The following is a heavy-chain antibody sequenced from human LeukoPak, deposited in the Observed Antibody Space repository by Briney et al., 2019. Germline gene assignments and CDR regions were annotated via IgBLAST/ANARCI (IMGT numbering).Heavy chain of an antibody. Sequence: GGSLRLSCAASGFTFSNAWMSWVRQAPGKGLEWVGRIKSKINDGIGEYAAAVKGSFPISREDLKITLYQQLNSLKNGDTSVYYCTTVTDGGSDFWGQGTLVTVSS. J-gene: IGHJ4*02. CDR2: IKSKINDGIG. V-gene: IGHV3-15*01. CDR1: GFTFSNAW. CDR3: TTVTDGGSDF. D-gene: IGHD2-8*01.